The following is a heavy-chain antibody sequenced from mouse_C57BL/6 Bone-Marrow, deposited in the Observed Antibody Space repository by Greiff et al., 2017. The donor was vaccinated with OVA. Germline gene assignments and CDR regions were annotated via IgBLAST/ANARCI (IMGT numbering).Heavy chain of an antibody. Sequence: QVQLQQSGAELAKPGASVKLSCKASGYTFTSYWMHWVKQRPGQGLAWIGYINPSSGYTKYNQKFKGKATLTADKSSSPAYMQLRSLTYEDSAVYYGANFYYSKAWFAYWGQGTLVTVSA. V-gene: IGHV1-7*01. CDR2: INPSSGYT. D-gene: IGHD2-5*01. CDR1: GYTFTSYW. J-gene: IGHJ3*01. CDR3: ANFYYSKAWFAY.